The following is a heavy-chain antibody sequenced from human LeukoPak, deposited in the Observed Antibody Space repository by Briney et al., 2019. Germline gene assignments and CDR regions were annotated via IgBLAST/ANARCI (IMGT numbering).Heavy chain of an antibody. CDR1: GGSISSSSYY. D-gene: IGHD2-8*01. CDR3: ATYCTNGVCYRDAFDI. V-gene: IGHV4-39*01. Sequence: SETLSLTCTVSGGSISSSSYYWGWIRQPPGKGLEWIGSIYYSGSTYYNPSLKSRVTISVDTSKNQFSLKLSSVTAADTAVYYCATYCTNGVCYRDAFDIWGQGTMVTVSS. CDR2: IYYSGST. J-gene: IGHJ3*02.